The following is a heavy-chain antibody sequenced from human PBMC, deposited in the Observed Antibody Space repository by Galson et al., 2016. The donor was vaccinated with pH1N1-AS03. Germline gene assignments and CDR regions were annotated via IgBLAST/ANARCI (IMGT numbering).Heavy chain of an antibody. Sequence: QSGAEVKKPGESLKISCKTSGYIFTSYWVAWVRHMPGKGLEWMGIIYPGDSDTRYSPSFQGQVTISADRSINPAYLQWSSLTASDTAIYYCARQVRDGYNDYFDSWGQGILSPSPQ. CDR2: IYPGDSDT. V-gene: IGHV5-51*01. CDR1: GYIFTSYW. CDR3: ARQVRDGYNDYFDS. J-gene: IGHJ4*02. D-gene: IGHD5-24*01.